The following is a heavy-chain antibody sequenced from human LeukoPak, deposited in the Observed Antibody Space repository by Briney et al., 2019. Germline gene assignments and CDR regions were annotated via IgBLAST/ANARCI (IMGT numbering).Heavy chain of an antibody. Sequence: ASVKVSCKASGYTFTSYYMHWVRQAPGQGLEWMGLISPTGDSTGYAQKFQGRVTMTRDMSTSTDFMELSSLRSEDTAVYYCARGLEWLTRRHTWFDPWGQGTLVTVSS. D-gene: IGHD3-3*01. CDR3: ARGLEWLTRRHTWFDP. CDR1: GYTFTSYY. CDR2: ISPTGDST. V-gene: IGHV1-46*01. J-gene: IGHJ5*02.